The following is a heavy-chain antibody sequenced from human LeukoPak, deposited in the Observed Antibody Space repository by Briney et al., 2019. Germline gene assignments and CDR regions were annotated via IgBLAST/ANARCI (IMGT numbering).Heavy chain of an antibody. CDR3: ARVYSSSWLVSYYYYGMDV. D-gene: IGHD6-13*01. CDR1: GFTVSSNY. V-gene: IGHV3-66*01. Sequence: GGSLRLSCAASGFTVSSNYMSWVRQAPGKGLEWVSVIYSGGSTHYADSVKGRFTISRDNSKNTLYLQMNSLRAEDTAVYYCARVYSSSWLVSYYYYGMDVWGQGTTVTVSS. J-gene: IGHJ6*02. CDR2: IYSGGST.